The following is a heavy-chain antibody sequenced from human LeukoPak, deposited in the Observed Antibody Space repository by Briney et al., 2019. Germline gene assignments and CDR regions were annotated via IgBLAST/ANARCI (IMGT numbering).Heavy chain of an antibody. Sequence: GGSLRLSCAPSGFTFSSYWMSWVRQAPGKGLEWVANINHDGSQKYYEDSVKGRFTISRDNAKNSLYLQMNSLRAEDTAVYYCARANYGSDYWGQGTLVTVSS. CDR2: INHDGSQK. V-gene: IGHV3-7*01. J-gene: IGHJ4*02. CDR3: ARANYGSDY. CDR1: GFTFSSYW. D-gene: IGHD3-16*01.